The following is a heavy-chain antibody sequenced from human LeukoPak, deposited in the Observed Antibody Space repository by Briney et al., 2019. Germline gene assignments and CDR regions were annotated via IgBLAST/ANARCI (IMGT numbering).Heavy chain of an antibody. V-gene: IGHV3-74*01. CDR1: GFTLSSNW. Sequence: GGSLRLSCAVSGFTLSSNWMLWVRQVPGKGLEWVSRIDDVGSGTSYADSVKGRFTISRDDAKNTVYLQMNSLRAEDTAVYYCATVFDFWGQGTLVTVSS. J-gene: IGHJ5*01. CDR3: ATVFDF. D-gene: IGHD2-21*02. CDR2: IDDVGSGT.